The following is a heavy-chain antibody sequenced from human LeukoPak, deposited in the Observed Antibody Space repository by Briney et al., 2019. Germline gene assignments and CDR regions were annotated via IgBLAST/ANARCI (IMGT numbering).Heavy chain of an antibody. CDR1: GGSLSSSSYY. J-gene: IGHJ6*03. CDR2: IYYSGST. CDR3: ARQYYDSSGYYYVYYYYYYMDV. V-gene: IGHV4-39*01. Sequence: SETLSLTCTVSGGSLSSSSYYWGWIRQPPGKGLEWIGSIYYSGSTYYNPSLKSRVTISVDTSKNQFSLKLSSVTASDTAVYYCARQYYDSSGYYYVYYYYYYMDVWGKGTTVTVSS. D-gene: IGHD3-22*01.